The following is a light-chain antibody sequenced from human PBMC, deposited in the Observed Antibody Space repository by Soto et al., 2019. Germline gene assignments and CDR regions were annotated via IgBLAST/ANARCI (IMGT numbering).Light chain of an antibody. CDR3: SSYTSSSTPYV. J-gene: IGLJ1*01. CDR2: DVS. CDR1: SSDVGGYNY. Sequence: LTQPASVSGSPGQSITISCTGTSSDVGGYNYVSWYQQHPGKAPKLMIYDVSNRPSGVSNRFSGSKSGNTASPTISGLQAEDEADYYCSSYTSSSTPYVFGTGTKVTVL. V-gene: IGLV2-14*01.